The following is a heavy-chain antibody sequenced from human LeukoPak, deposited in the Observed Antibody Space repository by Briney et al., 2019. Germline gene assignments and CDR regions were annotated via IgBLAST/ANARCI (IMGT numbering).Heavy chain of an antibody. V-gene: IGHV4-39*07. Sequence: KPSETLSLTCTVSGGSISSSSYYWGWIRQPPGKGLEWIGSIYYSGSTYYNPSLKSRVTISVDTSKNQFSLKLSSVTAADTAVYYCARGGGCRGGSCLGDAFDIWGQGTMVTVSS. CDR2: IYYSGST. J-gene: IGHJ3*02. CDR3: ARGGGCRGGSCLGDAFDI. D-gene: IGHD2-15*01. CDR1: GGSISSSSYY.